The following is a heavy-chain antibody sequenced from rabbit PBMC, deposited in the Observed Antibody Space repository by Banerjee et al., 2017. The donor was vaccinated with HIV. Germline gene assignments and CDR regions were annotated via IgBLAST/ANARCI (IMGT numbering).Heavy chain of an antibody. CDR1: GFSFSSSYW. D-gene: IGHD4-1*01. Sequence: QEQLEESGGDLVKPGASLTLTCTASGFSFSSSYWICWVRQAPGKGLEWIACIYAGSSGSTYYASWAKGRFTISKASWTTVTLQMTSLTAADTATYFCARDLAGVIGWNFNLWGQGTLVTVS. CDR2: IYAGSSGST. J-gene: IGHJ4*01. CDR3: ARDLAGVIGWNFNL. V-gene: IGHV1S45*01.